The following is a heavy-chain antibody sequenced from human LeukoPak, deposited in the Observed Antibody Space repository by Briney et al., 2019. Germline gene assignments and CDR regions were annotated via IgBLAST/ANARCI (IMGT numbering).Heavy chain of an antibody. J-gene: IGHJ3*02. Sequence: ASVKVSCKASGYTFTSYGISWVRQAPGQGLEWMGLISAYNGNKNYAQKLQGRVTMTTDTSTSTAYMQLSSLRSDDTAVYSCARTEVYYDSSGPTGADAFDIWGQGTMVTVSS. CDR2: ISAYNGNK. D-gene: IGHD3-22*01. CDR1: GYTFTSYG. CDR3: ARTEVYYDSSGPTGADAFDI. V-gene: IGHV1-18*01.